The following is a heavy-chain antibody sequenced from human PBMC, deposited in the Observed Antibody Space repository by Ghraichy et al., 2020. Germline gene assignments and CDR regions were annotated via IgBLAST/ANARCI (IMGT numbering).Heavy chain of an antibody. CDR3: AKGPYSSDWSGFDY. V-gene: IGHV3-23*01. J-gene: IGHJ4*02. CDR1: GFTFSTYA. Sequence: LSLTCAASGFTFSTYAMSWLRQAPGKGLEWVSTIGFNGGSTYYAGSVKGRFTISRDNSKNTLYLQMNSLRAEDTAVYYCAKGPYSSDWSGFDYWGQGILVTVSS. D-gene: IGHD6-19*01. CDR2: IGFNGGST.